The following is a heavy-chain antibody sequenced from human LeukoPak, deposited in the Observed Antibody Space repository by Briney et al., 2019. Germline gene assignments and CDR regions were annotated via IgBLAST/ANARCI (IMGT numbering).Heavy chain of an antibody. Sequence: PSETLSLTCTVSGGSIRNYYWSWIRQPPGKGLEWIGYIYYIGNTNYNPSLKSRVTISVDTSKNQFSLKLSSVTAADTAVYYCARTSSGYYYGSGSYPPYYFDYWGQGTLVTVSS. J-gene: IGHJ4*02. CDR1: GGSIRNYY. CDR3: ARTSSGYYYGSGSYPPYYFDY. CDR2: IYYIGNT. V-gene: IGHV4-59*01. D-gene: IGHD3-10*01.